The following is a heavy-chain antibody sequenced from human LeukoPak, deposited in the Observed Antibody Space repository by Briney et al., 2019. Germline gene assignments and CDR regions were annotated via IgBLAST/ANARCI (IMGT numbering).Heavy chain of an antibody. V-gene: IGHV4-38-2*02. Sequence: SETLSLTCTVSGYSISSGYYWGWIRQPPGKGLEWIGNIYHSGSTYYNPSLKSRVTISVDTSKNQFSLKLSSVTAADTAVYYCAKDLRYFDYWGQGTLVTVSS. CDR1: GYSISSGYY. CDR2: IYHSGST. D-gene: IGHD3-9*01. CDR3: AKDLRYFDY. J-gene: IGHJ4*02.